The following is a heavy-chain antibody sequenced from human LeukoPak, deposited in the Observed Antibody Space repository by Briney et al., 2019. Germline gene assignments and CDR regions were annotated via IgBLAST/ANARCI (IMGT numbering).Heavy chain of an antibody. CDR2: AYHSGET. CDR3: ARGSSWYVGY. J-gene: IGHJ4*02. Sequence: PSETLSLTCTVSGYSISNDYYWAWIRQTPGKGLEWIGSAYHSGETYHNPSLKSRVTISLDTSRKQFSLNLNSVTAADTAVYYCARGSSWYVGYWGQGTLVTVSS. D-gene: IGHD6-13*01. V-gene: IGHV4-38-2*02. CDR1: GYSISNDYY.